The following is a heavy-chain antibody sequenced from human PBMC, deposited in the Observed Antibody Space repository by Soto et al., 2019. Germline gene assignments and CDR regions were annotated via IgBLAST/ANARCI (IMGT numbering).Heavy chain of an antibody. CDR2: ISYDGSNK. D-gene: IGHD3-9*01. V-gene: IGHV3-30-3*01. Sequence: SLRLSCAASGFTFSSYAMHWVRQAPGNGLEWVAVISYDGSNKYYADSVKGRFTISRDNSKNTLYLQMNSLRAEDTAVYYCARELYTHYDILTGYSPFDYWGQGTLVTVSS. CDR3: ARELYTHYDILTGYSPFDY. J-gene: IGHJ4*02. CDR1: GFTFSSYA.